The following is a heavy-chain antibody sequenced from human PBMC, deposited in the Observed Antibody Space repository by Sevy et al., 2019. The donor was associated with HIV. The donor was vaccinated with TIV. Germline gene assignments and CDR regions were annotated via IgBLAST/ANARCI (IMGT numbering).Heavy chain of an antibody. CDR2: ISPLNGDT. CDR1: GYTFTSYI. Sequence: ASVKVSCKTSGYTFTSYIISWVRQPPGQGLEWMGWISPLNGDTKYVQKFQGRVTMSIDTSTSTAYMDLRSLRSDDTAVYYCARGYCTGGSCSPGGFWGQGTLVTVSS. J-gene: IGHJ4*02. V-gene: IGHV1-18*01. D-gene: IGHD2-15*01. CDR3: ARGYCTGGSCSPGGF.